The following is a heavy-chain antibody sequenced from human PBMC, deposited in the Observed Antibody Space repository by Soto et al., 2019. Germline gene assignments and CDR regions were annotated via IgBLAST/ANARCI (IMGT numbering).Heavy chain of an antibody. CDR2: INAGYGNT. J-gene: IGHJ4*02. D-gene: IGHD1-1*01. CDR3: ARDTGDGTFYF. CDR1: GYTFSSYA. V-gene: IGHV1-3*01. Sequence: QVHLVQSGAEVRKPGASVKVSCNASGYTFSSYAMHWVRQAPGQRLEWMGWINAGYGNTKSSQKFQDRVTISRDTSASTAYMELTSLRSEDTAVYYGARDTGDGTFYFWGQGTLVTVSS.